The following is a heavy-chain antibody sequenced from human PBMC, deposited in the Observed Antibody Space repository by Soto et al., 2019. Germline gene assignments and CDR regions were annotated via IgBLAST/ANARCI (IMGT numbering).Heavy chain of an antibody. J-gene: IGHJ4*02. CDR3: ATVRLRSRANPFLAVRFLEPRPVDY. CDR2: FDPEDGET. D-gene: IGHD3-3*01. Sequence: ASVKVSCKVSGYTLTELSMHWVRQAPGKGLEWMGGFDPEDGETIYAQKFQGRVTMTEDTSTDTAYMELSSLRSEDTAVYYCATVRLRSRANPFLAVRFLEPRPVDYWGQGTLVTVSS. CDR1: GYTLTELS. V-gene: IGHV1-24*01.